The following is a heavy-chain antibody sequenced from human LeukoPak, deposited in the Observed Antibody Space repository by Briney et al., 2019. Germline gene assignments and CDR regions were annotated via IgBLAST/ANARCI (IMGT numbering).Heavy chain of an antibody. Sequence: PGGTLGLSCGASGFTFSIHGMNWVRQAPGNLLEPVSGISPSGGIKYYKDSVKGRFTISRDNSKNTLYLQMNSLRAEDTAVYYCAKVPPGGVPFFDPWGQGPWSPSPQ. CDR1: GFTFSIHG. V-gene: IGHV3-23*01. CDR2: ISPSGGIK. D-gene: IGHD3-16*01. J-gene: IGHJ5*02. CDR3: AKVPPGGVPFFDP.